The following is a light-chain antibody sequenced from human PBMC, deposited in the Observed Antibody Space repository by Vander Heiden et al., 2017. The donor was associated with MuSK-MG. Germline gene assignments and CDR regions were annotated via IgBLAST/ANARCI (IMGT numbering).Light chain of an antibody. J-gene: IGLJ2*01. CDR1: SSDVGGSNY. Sequence: QSALTTPRSVSGSPGQSVTISCTGTSSDVGGSNYVSWYQHHPGKAPKLMISDVSQRPSGVPDRVSASKSGKTASLNTSGLQAEDEADDYCCSYAGSYTLVFGGGTKLTVL. CDR2: DVS. V-gene: IGLV2-11*01. CDR3: CSYAGSYTLV.